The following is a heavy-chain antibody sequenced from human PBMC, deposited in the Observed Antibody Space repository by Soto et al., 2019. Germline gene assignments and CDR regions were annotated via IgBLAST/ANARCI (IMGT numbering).Heavy chain of an antibody. J-gene: IGHJ6*02. Sequence: DSLSVPCTVSGDSSTSYFWTWIRQPAGKGLECIGRIYTNGSSNSNPSLKSRVTMSIDTSKSQFSLKLTSVTAADTAVYYCARDGPRHLGVFPLVYGMDVWGQGTTVSVSS. CDR3: ARDGPRHLGVFPLVYGMDV. CDR1: GDSSTSYF. CDR2: IYTNGSS. D-gene: IGHD1-26*01. V-gene: IGHV4-4*07.